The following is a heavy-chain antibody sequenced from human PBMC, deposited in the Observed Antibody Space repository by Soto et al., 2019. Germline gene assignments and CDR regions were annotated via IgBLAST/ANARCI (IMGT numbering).Heavy chain of an antibody. CDR3: ATSAGIAAARRAFDY. D-gene: IGHD6-13*01. CDR2: IYYSGST. Sequence: SETLSLTCTVSGGSVSSGSYYWSWIRQPPGKGLEWIGYIYYSGSTNYNPSLKSRVTISVDTSKNQFSLKLSSVTAADTAVYYCATSAGIAAARRAFDYWGQGTLVTVSS. V-gene: IGHV4-61*01. CDR1: GGSVSSGSYY. J-gene: IGHJ4*02.